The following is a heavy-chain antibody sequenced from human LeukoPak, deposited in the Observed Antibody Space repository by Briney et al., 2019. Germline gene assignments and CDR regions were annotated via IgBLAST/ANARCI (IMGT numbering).Heavy chain of an antibody. D-gene: IGHD4-17*01. V-gene: IGHV4-59*01. Sequence: PSETLSRTCTVSGGSISSYYWSWIRQPPGKGLEWIGYIYYSGSTNYNPSLKSRGTVSVDTSKNQFSLKLSSVTAADTAVYYCARVRYGDCFDYWGQGTLVTASS. CDR1: GGSISSYY. CDR2: IYYSGST. CDR3: ARVRYGDCFDY. J-gene: IGHJ4*02.